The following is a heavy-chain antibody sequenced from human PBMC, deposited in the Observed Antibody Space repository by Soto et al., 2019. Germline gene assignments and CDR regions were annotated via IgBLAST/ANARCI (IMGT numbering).Heavy chain of an antibody. CDR1: GYIFSANY. CDR2: ISAYNGNT. V-gene: IGHV1-18*01. J-gene: IGHJ1*01. Sequence: ASVKVSCKASGYIFSANYIHWVRQAPGQGLEWMGWISAYNGNTNYAQKLQGRVTMTTDTSTSTAYMELRSLRSDDTAVYYCARDAPSPISYYDSSGYYSRPPSIQHWGQGTLVTVSS. D-gene: IGHD3-22*01. CDR3: ARDAPSPISYYDSSGYYSRPPSIQH.